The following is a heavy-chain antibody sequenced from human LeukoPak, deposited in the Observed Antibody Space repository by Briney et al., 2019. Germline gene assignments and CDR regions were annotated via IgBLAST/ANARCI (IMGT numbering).Heavy chain of an antibody. CDR3: ASSSVAAAFDI. CDR1: GGSISSYY. J-gene: IGHJ3*02. CDR2: IYYSGST. D-gene: IGHD6-19*01. Sequence: PSETLSLTCTVSGGSISSYYWSWIRQPPGKGLEWIGYIYYSGSTNYNPSLKSRVTISVVTSKNQFSLKLSSVTAADTAVYYCASSSVAAAFDIWGQGTMVTVSS. V-gene: IGHV4-59*01.